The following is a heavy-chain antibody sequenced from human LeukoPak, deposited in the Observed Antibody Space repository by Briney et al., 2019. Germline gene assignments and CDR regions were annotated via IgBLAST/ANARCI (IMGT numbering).Heavy chain of an antibody. V-gene: IGHV3-30*03. J-gene: IGHJ6*02. CDR3: AGVYQQLATYYYYGMDV. CDR2: ISYDGSNK. D-gene: IGHD6-13*01. Sequence: GGSLRLSCAASGFTFSSYGMHWVRQAPGKGLEWVAVISYDGSNKYYADSVKGRFTISRDNSKNTLYLQMNSLRAEDTAVYYCAGVYQQLATYYYYGMDVWGQGTTVTVSS. CDR1: GFTFSSYG.